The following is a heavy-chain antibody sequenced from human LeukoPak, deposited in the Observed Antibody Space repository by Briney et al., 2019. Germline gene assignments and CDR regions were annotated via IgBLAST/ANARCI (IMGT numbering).Heavy chain of an antibody. Sequence: GGSLRLSCAASGFTFSHYGMTWVRQAPGKGLEWVSAISGSGGSTYYAGSVKGRFTISRDNSKNTLYLQMNSLRAEDTAVYYCAELGITMIGGVWGKGTTVTISS. J-gene: IGHJ6*04. CDR1: GFTFSHYG. CDR3: AELGITMIGGV. V-gene: IGHV3-23*01. CDR2: ISGSGGST. D-gene: IGHD3-10*02.